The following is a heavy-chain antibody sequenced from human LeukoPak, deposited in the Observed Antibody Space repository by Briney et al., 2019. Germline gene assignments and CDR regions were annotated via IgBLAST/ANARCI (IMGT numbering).Heavy chain of an antibody. CDR3: AKLFIGYGDRYGYYFDY. CDR2: ISGSGGST. Sequence: PSETLSLTCTVSGGSISSGGYYWSWVRQAPGKGLEWVSAISGSGGSTYYADSVKGRFSISRDNSKNTLYLQMNSLRAEDTAVYYCAKLFIGYGDRYGYYFDYWGQGTLVTVSS. D-gene: IGHD4-17*01. V-gene: IGHV3-23*01. J-gene: IGHJ4*02. CDR1: GGSISSGGYY.